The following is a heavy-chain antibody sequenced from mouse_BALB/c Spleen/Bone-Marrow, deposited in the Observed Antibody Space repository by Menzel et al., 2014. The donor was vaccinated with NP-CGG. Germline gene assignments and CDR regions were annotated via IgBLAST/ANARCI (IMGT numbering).Heavy chain of an antibody. V-gene: IGHV5-17*02. CDR3: ARSGRSSGYFDY. CDR2: ISSGSSTI. CDR1: GFTFSSFG. Sequence: EVQVVESGGGLVQPGGSRKLSCAASGFTFSSFGMHWVRQAPEKGLEWVAYISSGSSTIYYADTVMGRCTITRDHPKNTLFLKMTSLRSEDTAMYYCARSGRSSGYFDYWGQGTTRTVSS. D-gene: IGHD1-1*01. J-gene: IGHJ2*01.